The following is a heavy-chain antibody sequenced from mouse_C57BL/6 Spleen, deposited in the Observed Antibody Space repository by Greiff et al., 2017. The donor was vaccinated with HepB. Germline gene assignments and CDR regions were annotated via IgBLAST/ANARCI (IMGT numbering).Heavy chain of an antibody. Sequence: VQLQQSGAELVKPGASVKMSCKASGYTFTSYWITWVKQRPGQGLEWIGDIYPGSGSTNYNEKFKSKATLTVDTSSSTAYMQLSSLTSEDSAVYYCARYDYDVGYAMDYWGQGTSVTVSS. CDR2: IYPGSGST. V-gene: IGHV1-55*01. CDR3: ARYDYDVGYAMDY. D-gene: IGHD2-4*01. CDR1: GYTFTSYW. J-gene: IGHJ4*01.